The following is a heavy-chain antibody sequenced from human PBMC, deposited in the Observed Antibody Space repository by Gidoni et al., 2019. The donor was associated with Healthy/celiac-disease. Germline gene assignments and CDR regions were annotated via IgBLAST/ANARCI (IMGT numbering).Heavy chain of an antibody. J-gene: IGHJ4*02. CDR2: ISSSSSYI. Sequence: EVQLVESGGGLVKPGGSLRLPGSASGFTFSSYSMNWVRQAPGKGLEWVSSISSSSSYIYYADSVKCRFTISRDNAKNSLYLQMNSLRAEDTAVYYCASPGLVATGYWGQGTLVTVSS. CDR1: GFTFSSYS. V-gene: IGHV3-21*01. D-gene: IGHD5-12*01. CDR3: ASPGLVATGY.